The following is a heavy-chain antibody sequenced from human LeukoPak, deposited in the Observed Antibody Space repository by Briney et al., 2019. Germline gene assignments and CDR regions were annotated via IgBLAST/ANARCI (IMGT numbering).Heavy chain of an antibody. CDR1: GGSFSGYY. CDR2: INHSGST. CDR3: ARVRNWFDP. J-gene: IGHJ5*02. Sequence: SETLSLTCAVYGGSFSGYYWSWLRQPPGKGLEWIGEINHSGSTNYNPSLTSRVTISVDTSKNQFSLKLSSVTAADTAVYYCARVRNWFDPWGQGTLVTVSS. V-gene: IGHV4-34*01.